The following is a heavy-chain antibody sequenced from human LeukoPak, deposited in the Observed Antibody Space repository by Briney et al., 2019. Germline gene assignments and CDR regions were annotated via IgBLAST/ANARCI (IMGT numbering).Heavy chain of an antibody. CDR3: ARNFRVLNWFDP. CDR2: ISAYNGNT. D-gene: IGHD3-3*01. V-gene: IGHV1-18*01. CDR1: GYTFTSYG. Sequence: ASVKVSCKASGYTFTSYGISWVRQASGQGLEWMGWISAYNGNTNYAQKLQGRVTMTTDTSTSTAYMELRSLRSDDTAVYSCARNFRVLNWFDPWGQGTLVTVSS. J-gene: IGHJ5*02.